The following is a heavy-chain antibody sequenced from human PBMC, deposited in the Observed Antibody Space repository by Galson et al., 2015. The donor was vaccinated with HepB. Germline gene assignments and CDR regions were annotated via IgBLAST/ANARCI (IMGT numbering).Heavy chain of an antibody. CDR2: INIGNGET. V-gene: IGHV1-3*04. D-gene: IGHD2-8*01. CDR3: AGARKDILLIVYATGEDN. J-gene: IGHJ4*02. CDR1: GYTFTRYA. Sequence: SVKVSCKAVGYTFTRYAIHWVRQAPGERLEWMGWINIGNGETKYSQKFQGRVTFTRDASASTAYMELSGLRSEDTAIYYCAGARKDILLIVYATGEDNWGQGTLVTVSS.